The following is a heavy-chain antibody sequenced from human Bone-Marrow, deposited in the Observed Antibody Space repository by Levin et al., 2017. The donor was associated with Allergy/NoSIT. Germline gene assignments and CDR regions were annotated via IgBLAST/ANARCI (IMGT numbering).Heavy chain of an antibody. CDR1: GGSFSDHY. Sequence: SETLSLTCAVYGGSFSDHYWSWVRQSPGKGLEWLGEINLGGRTNYNPSLKSRVTISLDTSKKQFSLNLTSVTAADTAVYYCARGGGPGYPYGPEYYHMDVWGEGTTVTVSS. J-gene: IGHJ6*03. CDR3: ARGGGPGYPYGPEYYHMDV. D-gene: IGHD5-18*01. CDR2: INLGGRT. V-gene: IGHV4-34*01.